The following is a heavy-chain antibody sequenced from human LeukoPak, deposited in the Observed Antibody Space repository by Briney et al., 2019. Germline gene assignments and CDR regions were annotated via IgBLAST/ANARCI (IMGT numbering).Heavy chain of an antibody. CDR3: ARDRGWDSSGYYLDYYFDY. V-gene: IGHV1-18*01. CDR2: ISAYNGNT. D-gene: IGHD3-22*01. Sequence: GASVKVSCKASGYTFTSYGISWVQQAPGQGLEWMGWISAYNGNTNYAQKLQGRVTMTTDTSTSTAYMELRSLRSDDTAVYYCARDRGWDSSGYYLDYYFDYWGQGTLVTVSS. CDR1: GYTFTSYG. J-gene: IGHJ4*02.